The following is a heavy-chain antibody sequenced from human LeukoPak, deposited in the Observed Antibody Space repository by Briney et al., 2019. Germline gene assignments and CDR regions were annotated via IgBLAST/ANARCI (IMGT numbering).Heavy chain of an antibody. V-gene: IGHV3-23*01. CDR2: ISGSGGST. D-gene: IGHD2-15*01. CDR3: AKSTSELGYCSGGSCYSGYYFDY. Sequence: PGGSLRLSCAASGFTFSSYAMSWVRQAPGKGLEWVSAISGSGGSTYYADSVKGRFTISRDNSKNTLYLQMNSLRAEDTAVYYCAKSTSELGYCSGGSCYSGYYFDYWGQGTLVTLSS. CDR1: GFTFSSYA. J-gene: IGHJ4*02.